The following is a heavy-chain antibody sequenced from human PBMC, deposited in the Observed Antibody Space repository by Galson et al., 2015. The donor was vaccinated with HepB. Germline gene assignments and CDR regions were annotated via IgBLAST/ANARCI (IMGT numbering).Heavy chain of an antibody. J-gene: IGHJ4*02. D-gene: IGHD6-19*01. V-gene: IGHV3-48*01. CDR3: ARVCGSGCNPFDY. CDR2: ISSSSSTI. Sequence: SLRLSCAASGFTFSSYSMNWVRQAPGKGLEWVSYISSSSSTIYYADSVKGRFTISRDNAKNSLYLQMNSLRAEDTAVYYCARVCGSGCNPFDYWGQGTLVTVSS. CDR1: GFTFSSYS.